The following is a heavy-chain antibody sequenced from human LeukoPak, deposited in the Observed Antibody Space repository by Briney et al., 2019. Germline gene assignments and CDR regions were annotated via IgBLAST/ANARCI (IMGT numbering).Heavy chain of an antibody. Sequence: ASVKVSCKASGYTLTSYYMHWVRQAPGQGLEWLGAINPSGGTTSYAQKFQGRVTMTRDTSTSTVYMELSSLRSEDTAVYYCARSYGSNPGYFDYWGQGILVTVSS. CDR1: GYTLTSYY. CDR3: ARSYGSNPGYFDY. V-gene: IGHV1-46*01. CDR2: INPSGGTT. J-gene: IGHJ4*02. D-gene: IGHD4-23*01.